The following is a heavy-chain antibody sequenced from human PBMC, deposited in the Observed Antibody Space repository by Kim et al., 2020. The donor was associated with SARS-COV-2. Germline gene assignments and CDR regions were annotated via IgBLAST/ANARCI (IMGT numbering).Heavy chain of an antibody. D-gene: IGHD3-16*01. CDR2: VYSSGST. CDR1: GGSIRGYY. Sequence: SETLSLTCKVSGGSIRGYYWVWTRQPAGQGLEWIGRVYSSGSTDYNATLKSRLTLSIDMSKNEVSLNLKSVTAADTAVYYCARAPTVWYELDNWGQGILVTVSS. CDR3: ARAPTVWYELDN. V-gene: IGHV4-4*07. J-gene: IGHJ4*02.